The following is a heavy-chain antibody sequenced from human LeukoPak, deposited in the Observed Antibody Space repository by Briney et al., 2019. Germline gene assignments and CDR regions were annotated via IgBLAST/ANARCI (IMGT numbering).Heavy chain of an antibody. V-gene: IGHV5-51*01. Sequence: PGESLKISCKGSGYSFTSYWIGWVRQMPGKGLEWMGIIYPGDSDTRYSPSFQGQVTISADKSISTAYLQWSSLKASDTAMYYCARAGITIFGVVTAHFDYWGQGTLVTVSS. CDR3: ARAGITIFGVVTAHFDY. D-gene: IGHD3-3*01. CDR1: GYSFTSYW. CDR2: IYPGDSDT. J-gene: IGHJ4*02.